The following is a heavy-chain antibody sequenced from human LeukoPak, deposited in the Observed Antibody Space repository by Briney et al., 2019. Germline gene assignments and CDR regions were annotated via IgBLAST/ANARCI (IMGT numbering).Heavy chain of an antibody. CDR3: ASRAGYGSGWLGYWFDG. J-gene: IGHJ5*02. V-gene: IGHV1-2*02. CDR2: INPNSGGT. D-gene: IGHD6-19*01. CDR1: GYTFTGYY. Sequence: GASVKVSCKASGYTFTGYYMHWVRQAPGQGLEWMGWINPNSGGTNYAQKFQGRVTMTRDTSISTAYMELSRLRSDDTAVYYCASRAGYGSGWLGYWFDGWGQPTLVTVSS.